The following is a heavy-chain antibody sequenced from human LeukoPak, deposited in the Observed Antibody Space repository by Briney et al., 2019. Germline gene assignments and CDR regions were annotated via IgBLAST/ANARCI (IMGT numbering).Heavy chain of an antibody. D-gene: IGHD3-22*01. Sequence: GESLKISCKGSGYSFTSYWIGWVRQMPGKGLEWMGIINPGDSDTRYNPSFQGQVSISADKSINNAYLQWSSLKASDTAMYYCARQGRYYYDSSGYPFDYWGQGTLVTVSS. CDR2: INPGDSDT. CDR1: GYSFTSYW. CDR3: ARQGRYYYDSSGYPFDY. V-gene: IGHV5-51*01. J-gene: IGHJ4*02.